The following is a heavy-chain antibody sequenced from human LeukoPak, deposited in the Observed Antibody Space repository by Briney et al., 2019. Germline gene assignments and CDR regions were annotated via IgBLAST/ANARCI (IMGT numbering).Heavy chain of an antibody. CDR2: INPNSGGT. CDR1: GYTFTGYY. CDR3: ARDPTTVTTPPARYFDY. Sequence: ASVKVSCKASGYTFTGYYIHWVRQAPGQGLEWMGWINPNSGGTNYAQKFQGRVTMTRDMSTSTVYMELSSLRSEDTAVYYCARDPTTVTTPPARYFDYWGQGTLVTVSS. D-gene: IGHD4-17*01. V-gene: IGHV1-2*02. J-gene: IGHJ4*02.